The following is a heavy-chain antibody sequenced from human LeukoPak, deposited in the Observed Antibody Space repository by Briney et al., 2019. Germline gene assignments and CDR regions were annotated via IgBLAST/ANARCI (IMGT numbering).Heavy chain of an antibody. Sequence: PGGSLRLSCAASGFTFSSYSMNWVRQAPGKGLEWVSSISSSSSYIYYADSVKGRFTISRDNSKNTLFLQTNSLRPEDTAMYYCAKDTHGFDYWGLGTLVTVSS. CDR2: ISSSSSYI. V-gene: IGHV3-21*01. CDR3: AKDTHGFDY. J-gene: IGHJ4*02. D-gene: IGHD2-15*01. CDR1: GFTFSSYS.